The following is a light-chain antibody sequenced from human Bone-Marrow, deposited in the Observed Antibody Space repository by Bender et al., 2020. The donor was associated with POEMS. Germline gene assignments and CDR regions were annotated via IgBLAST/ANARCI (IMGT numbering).Light chain of an antibody. J-gene: IGLJ2*01. Sequence: QSVLTQPPSASGTPGQRVTISCSGGSSNIGAHAVNWYQHLPGTAPKLLIYSSHRRPSEVPDRFSGSRSGTSASLAITELRSDDEGDYYCASWDDSLSGRVFGGGTKLTVL. CDR1: SSNIGAHA. V-gene: IGLV1-47*02. CDR3: ASWDDSLSGRV. CDR2: SSH.